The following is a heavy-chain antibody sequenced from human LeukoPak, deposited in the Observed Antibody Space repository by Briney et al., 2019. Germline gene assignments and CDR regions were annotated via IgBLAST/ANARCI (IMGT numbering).Heavy chain of an antibody. Sequence: TTGGSLGLSCAASGLTFSNGWMNWVRQAPGEGLEWVGRIKSKAEGGTTDHAAPVKGRFTISRDDSKNTLYLQMNSLKIEDTAVYYCTPLTGPFDYWGQGTLVTVSS. D-gene: IGHD3-9*01. V-gene: IGHV3-15*01. CDR1: GLTFSNGW. CDR3: TPLTGPFDY. J-gene: IGHJ4*02. CDR2: IKSKAEGGTT.